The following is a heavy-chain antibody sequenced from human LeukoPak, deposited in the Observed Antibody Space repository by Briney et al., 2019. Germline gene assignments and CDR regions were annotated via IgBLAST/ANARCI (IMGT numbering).Heavy chain of an antibody. CDR2: ISGSGGST. CDR3: AKSVDEIAAAFSGGFFDY. Sequence: PGGSLRLSCAASGFTFSSYAMSWVRQAPGKGLEWVSAISGSGGSTYYADSVKGRFTISRDNSKNTLYLQMNSLRAEDTAVYYCAKSVDEIAAAFSGGFFDYWGQGTLVTVSS. D-gene: IGHD6-13*01. J-gene: IGHJ4*02. CDR1: GFTFSSYA. V-gene: IGHV3-23*01.